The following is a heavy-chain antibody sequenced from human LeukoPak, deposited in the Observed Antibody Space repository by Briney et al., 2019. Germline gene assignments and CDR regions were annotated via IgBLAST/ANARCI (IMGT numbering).Heavy chain of an antibody. D-gene: IGHD3-10*01. CDR1: GGSISSSSYY. CDR2: IYYSGST. CDR3: AHSMVRGVIKLRAFDI. J-gene: IGHJ3*02. V-gene: IGHV4-39*01. Sequence: PSETLSLTCTVSGGSISSSSYYWGWIRQPPGKGLEWIGSIYYSGSTYYNPSLKSRVTISVDTSKNQFSLKLSSVTAADTAVYYCAHSMVRGVIKLRAFDIWGQGTMVTVSS.